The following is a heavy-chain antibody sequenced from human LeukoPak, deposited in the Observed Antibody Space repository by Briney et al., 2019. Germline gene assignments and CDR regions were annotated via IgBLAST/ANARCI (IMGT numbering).Heavy chain of an antibody. CDR3: ARGAGLIPRGNNNWFDP. Sequence: ASVTVSCKASGYTFTSYGISWVRQAPGQGLEWMGWISAYNGNTNYAQKLQGRVTMTTDTSTSTAYMELRSLRSDDTAVYYCARGAGLIPRGNNNWFDPWGQGTLVTVSS. J-gene: IGHJ5*02. V-gene: IGHV1-18*01. CDR2: ISAYNGNT. D-gene: IGHD1/OR15-1a*01. CDR1: GYTFTSYG.